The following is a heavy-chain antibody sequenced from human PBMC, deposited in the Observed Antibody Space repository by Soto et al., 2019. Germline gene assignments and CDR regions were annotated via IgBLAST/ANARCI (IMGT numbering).Heavy chain of an antibody. V-gene: IGHV4-59*01. Sequence: SETLSLTCFISGGSFSNDYWTWIRQSPGKGLEWIGYIFHTGITDYNPSVKSRVTISIDKSRNLFSLNLTSVTAADTAVYYCARDRYFYDRSGFDSWGQGTQVTVSS. CDR2: IFHTGIT. J-gene: IGHJ4*02. D-gene: IGHD3-22*01. CDR3: ARDRYFYDRSGFDS. CDR1: GGSFSNDY.